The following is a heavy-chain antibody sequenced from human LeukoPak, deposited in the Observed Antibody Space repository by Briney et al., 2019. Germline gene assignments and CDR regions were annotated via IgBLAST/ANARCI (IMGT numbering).Heavy chain of an antibody. V-gene: IGHV4-61*02. CDR3: ARSDGDYVPFDY. D-gene: IGHD4-17*01. CDR2: IYTSGST. CDR1: GGSISSGSYY. J-gene: IGHJ4*02. Sequence: SETLSLTCTVSGGSISSGSYYWSWIRQPAGKGLEWIGRIYTSGSTNYNPSLKSRVTISVDTSKNQFSLKLSSVTAADTAVYYCARSDGDYVPFDYWGQGTLVTVSS.